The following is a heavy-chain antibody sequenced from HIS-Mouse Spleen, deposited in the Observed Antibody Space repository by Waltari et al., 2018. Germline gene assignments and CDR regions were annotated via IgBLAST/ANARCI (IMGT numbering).Heavy chain of an antibody. D-gene: IGHD2-2*02. CDR3: ARGSYTGYNWFDP. CDR2: IYYSGST. V-gene: IGHV4-39*07. CDR1: GGSISSSSYY. J-gene: IGHJ5*02. Sequence: QLQLQESGPGLVKPSETLSLTCTVSGGSISSSSYYWGWIRQPPGKGLGWIGSIYYSGSTYSTPSLKSRVTISDTSKNQFSLKLSSVTAADTAVYYCARGSYTGYNWFDPWGQGTLVTVSS.